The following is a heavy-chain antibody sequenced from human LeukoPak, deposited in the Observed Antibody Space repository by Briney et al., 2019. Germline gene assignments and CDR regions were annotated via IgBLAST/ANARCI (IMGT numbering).Heavy chain of an antibody. CDR2: IYYSGST. J-gene: IGHJ6*03. Sequence: SETLSLTCTVSGGSISSSSYYWGWIRQPPGKGLEWIGSIYYSGSTYYNPSLKSRVTISVDTSKNQFSLNLTSVTAADTAVYYCARHLNYYYYYYMDVWGTGTTVTVSS. CDR1: GGSISSSSYY. CDR3: ARHLNYYYYYYMDV. V-gene: IGHV4-39*01.